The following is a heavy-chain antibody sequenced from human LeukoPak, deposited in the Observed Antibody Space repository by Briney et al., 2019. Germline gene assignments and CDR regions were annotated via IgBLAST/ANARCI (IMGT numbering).Heavy chain of an antibody. Sequence: KTSETLSLTCTVSGGSISSGGYYWSWIRQHPGKGLEWIGYIYYSGSTYYNPSLKSRFTISVDTSKNQFSLKLSSVTAADTAVYYCARGPSGYSSGWFDYWGQGTLVTVSS. CDR2: IYYSGST. CDR3: ARGPSGYSSGWFDY. V-gene: IGHV4-31*03. J-gene: IGHJ4*02. CDR1: GGSISSGGYY. D-gene: IGHD6-19*01.